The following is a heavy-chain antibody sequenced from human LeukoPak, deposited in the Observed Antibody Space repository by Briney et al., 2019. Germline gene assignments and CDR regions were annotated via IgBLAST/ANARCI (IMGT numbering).Heavy chain of an antibody. Sequence: GGSLRLSCAASGFTFSSYAMSWVRQAPGKGLEWVSAISGSGGSTYYADSVKGRFTISRDNSKNTLYLQMNSLRAEDTAVYYCAKRADYGGNSGWVDYWSQGTLVTVSS. J-gene: IGHJ4*02. D-gene: IGHD4-23*01. CDR2: ISGSGGST. CDR1: GFTFSSYA. CDR3: AKRADYGGNSGWVDY. V-gene: IGHV3-23*01.